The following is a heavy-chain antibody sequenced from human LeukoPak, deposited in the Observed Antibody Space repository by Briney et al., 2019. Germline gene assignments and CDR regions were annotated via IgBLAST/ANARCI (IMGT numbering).Heavy chain of an antibody. CDR3: ARDQARAAGIFDY. V-gene: IGHV4-34*01. CDR1: GGSFSGYY. D-gene: IGHD6-13*01. CDR2: INHSGST. Sequence: SETLSLTCAVYGGSFSGYYWSWIRQPPGKGLEWIGEINHSGSTNYNPSLKSRVTISVDTSKNQFSLKLSSVTAADTAVYYCARDQARAAGIFDYWGQGTLVTVSS. J-gene: IGHJ4*02.